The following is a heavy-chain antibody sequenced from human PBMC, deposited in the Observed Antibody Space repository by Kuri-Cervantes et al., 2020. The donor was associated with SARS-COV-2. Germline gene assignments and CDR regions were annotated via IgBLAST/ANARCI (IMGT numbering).Heavy chain of an antibody. CDR1: GFTFSSYW. J-gene: IGHJ3*02. V-gene: IGHV3-7*04. Sequence: GESLKISCAASGFTFSSYWMSWVRQAPGKGLEWVANIKQDGSEKYYVDSVKGRFTISRDNAKNSLYLQMNSLRAEDTVVYYCARIPGYSSGWLAFDIWGQGTMVTVSS. CDR3: ARIPGYSSGWLAFDI. D-gene: IGHD6-19*01. CDR2: IKQDGSEK.